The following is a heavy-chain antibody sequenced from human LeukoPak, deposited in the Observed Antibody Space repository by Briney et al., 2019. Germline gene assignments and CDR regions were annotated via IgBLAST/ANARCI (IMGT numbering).Heavy chain of an antibody. J-gene: IGHJ5*02. V-gene: IGHV1-46*01. Sequence: GGSVKVSCKASGYTFTSNHMHWVRQPPAQGLEWMVIINPSGGTTRNAQKFQGRVTMTRDTSTSTVYMELSSLRSEDTAVYYCARSVYTRIAVAEGATNWFDPWGQGTLVTVSS. D-gene: IGHD6-19*01. CDR2: INPSGGTT. CDR1: GYTFTSNH. CDR3: ARSVYTRIAVAEGATNWFDP.